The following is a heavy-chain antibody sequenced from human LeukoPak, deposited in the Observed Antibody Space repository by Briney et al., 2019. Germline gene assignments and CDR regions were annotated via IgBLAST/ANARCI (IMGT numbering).Heavy chain of an antibody. Sequence: GASVRVSCTASGYTFTGYYMHWGRQAPGQGREWRGWINPNSGGTNYAQKFQGRVTMTRGTSISTAYIELSRLRSDDTAVYYCARALRYFAWFSPFAYCGQGTPLTVSS. CDR1: GYTFTGYY. J-gene: IGHJ4*02. V-gene: IGHV1-2*02. D-gene: IGHD3-9*01. CDR3: ARALRYFAWFSPFAY. CDR2: INPNSGGT.